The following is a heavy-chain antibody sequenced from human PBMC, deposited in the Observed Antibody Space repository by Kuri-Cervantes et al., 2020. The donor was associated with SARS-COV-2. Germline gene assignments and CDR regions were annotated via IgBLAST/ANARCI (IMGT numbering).Heavy chain of an antibody. D-gene: IGHD1-26*01. Sequence: GGSLRLSCVGSDFTFNKAWLFWVRQAPGKGLQWVGRIRTKSEGETTAYAAPLQGRVTISRNDSKNTLYLQMNRLKIGDTAVYYCATSGPKYSGNYYGLNYWGQGALVTVSS. CDR3: ATSGPKYSGNYYGLNY. CDR2: IRTKSEGETT. CDR1: DFTFNKAW. V-gene: IGHV3-15*07. J-gene: IGHJ4*02.